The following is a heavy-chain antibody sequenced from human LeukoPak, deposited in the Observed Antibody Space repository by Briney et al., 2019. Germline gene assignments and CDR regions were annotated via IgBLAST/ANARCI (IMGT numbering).Heavy chain of an antibody. CDR3: ARGFSSSSSFFY. CDR1: GGSFSGYY. CDR2: INHSGST. J-gene: IGHJ4*02. D-gene: IGHD6-6*01. V-gene: IGHV4-34*01. Sequence: ETLSLTCAVYGGSFSGYYWSWIRQPPGKGLEWIGEINHSGSTNYNPSLKSRVTISVDTSKNQFSLKLSSVTAADTAVYYCARGFSSSSSFFYWGQGTLVTVSS.